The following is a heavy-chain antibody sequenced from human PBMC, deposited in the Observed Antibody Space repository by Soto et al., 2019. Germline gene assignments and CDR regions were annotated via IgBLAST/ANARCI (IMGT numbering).Heavy chain of an antibody. CDR2: IKQDGSEK. CDR1: GFTFSSYW. Sequence: EVQLVESGGGLVQPGGSLRLSCAASGFTFSSYWMSWVRQAAGKGLEWVANIKQDGSEKYYVDSVKGRFTISRDNAKNSLYLQMNSLRAEDTAVYYCARDQGGWGSLYYYGMDVWGQGTTVTVSS. D-gene: IGHD3-16*01. V-gene: IGHV3-7*01. J-gene: IGHJ6*02. CDR3: ARDQGGWGSLYYYGMDV.